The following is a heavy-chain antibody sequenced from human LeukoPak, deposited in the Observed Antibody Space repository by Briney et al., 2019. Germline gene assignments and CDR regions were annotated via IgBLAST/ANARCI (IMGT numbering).Heavy chain of an antibody. CDR1: GFTSSGAW. J-gene: IGHJ6*03. CDR3: ASLFGSGWRYFYYMDV. D-gene: IGHD6-19*01. V-gene: IGHV3-15*01. CDR2: IKSTTDGGAI. Sequence: GGSLRLSCAASGFTSSGAWMSWVRQAPGKGLEWVGRIKSTTDGGAIHYAAPVRGRFTISRDDSKNTLYLQMSSLKTEDTAVYYCASLFGSGWRYFYYMDVWGKGTTVTVSS.